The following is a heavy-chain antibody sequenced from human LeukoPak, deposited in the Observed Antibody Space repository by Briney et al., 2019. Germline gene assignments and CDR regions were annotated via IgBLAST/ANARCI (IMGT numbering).Heavy chain of an antibody. CDR3: ARSGPSRVFLEWPIGWFDP. J-gene: IGHJ5*02. V-gene: IGHV4-59*01. CDR2: IYYRGST. Sequence: PSETLSLTCTVSGGSISSYYWSWIRQPPGKGLEWIGYIYYRGSTNYNPSLKSRVTISVDTSKNQFSLKLSSVTAADTAMYYCARSGPSRVFLEWPIGWFDPWGQGTLVTVSS. D-gene: IGHD3-3*01. CDR1: GGSISSYY.